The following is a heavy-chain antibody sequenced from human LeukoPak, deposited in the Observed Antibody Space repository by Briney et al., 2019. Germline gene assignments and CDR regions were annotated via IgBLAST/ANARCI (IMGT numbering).Heavy chain of an antibody. J-gene: IGHJ4*02. CDR2: ISRDGSNT. V-gene: IGHV3-74*01. CDR3: VSRNYGSSPFDY. D-gene: IGHD4-17*01. Sequence: PGGSLRLSCAASGFTFRRYWVHGVREAPGKGLAGVSRISRDGSNTNYADSVKGRFTSCRDNAKNTLYLQMDSLTAEDTAVYYCVSRNYGSSPFDYWGQGALVTVSS. CDR1: GFTFRRYW.